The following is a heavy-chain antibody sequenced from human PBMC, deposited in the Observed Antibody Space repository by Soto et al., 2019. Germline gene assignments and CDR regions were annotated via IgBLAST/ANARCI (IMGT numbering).Heavy chain of an antibody. J-gene: IGHJ3*02. CDR1: GGSVSVPNYY. D-gene: IGHD1-1*01. CDR3: ARVQRGTATTVVDAFDI. V-gene: IGHV4-34*01. Sequence: QVQLQQWGAGLLKPSETLSLTCAVYGGSVSVPNYYWSWIRQPPGKGLEWIGEMSHSGGSHFNPSLKSRVIISVDTSTNQCSLKMSSVTAADTALYYCARVQRGTATTVVDAFDIWGPGTMVIVSS. CDR2: MSHSGGS.